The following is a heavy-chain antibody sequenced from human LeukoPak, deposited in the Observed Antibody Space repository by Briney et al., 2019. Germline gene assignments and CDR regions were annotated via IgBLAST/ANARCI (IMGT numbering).Heavy chain of an antibody. V-gene: IGHV3-21*01. CDR1: GSTFSTYS. Sequence: GGSLRLSCAASGSTFSTYSMNWVRQAPGKGLEWVSSISSGSSFIYYADSVKGRFTISRDNAKNPLFLQMNSLRAEDTAVYYCARESSGYFYWGQGTLVTVSS. J-gene: IGHJ4*02. D-gene: IGHD3-22*01. CDR2: ISSGSSFI. CDR3: ARESSGYFY.